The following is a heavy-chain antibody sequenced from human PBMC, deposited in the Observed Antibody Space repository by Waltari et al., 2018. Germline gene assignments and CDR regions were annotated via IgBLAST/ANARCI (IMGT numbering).Heavy chain of an antibody. D-gene: IGHD3-22*01. J-gene: IGHJ5*02. V-gene: IGHV4-34*01. CDR3: ARRAAPSSGYQLTLWWFDP. CDR1: GGSFSGYY. CDR2: INHRGGT. Sequence: QVQLQQWGAGLLKPSETLSLTCAVYGGSFSGYYWSWIRQPPGKGLEWIGEINHRGGTNYNPTLKSRVTISVDTSKNQSSLKLSSVTAADTAVYYCARRAAPSSGYQLTLWWFDPWGQGTLVTVSS.